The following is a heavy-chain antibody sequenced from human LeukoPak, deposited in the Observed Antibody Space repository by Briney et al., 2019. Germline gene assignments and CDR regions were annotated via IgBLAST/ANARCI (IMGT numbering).Heavy chain of an antibody. Sequence: PGGSLRLSCAASGFTFSSYEMNWVRQAPGKGLEWVSYINSGGDTIYYADSVKGRFTISRDNAKNSLNLQMNSLRAEDTAVYYWSEDQGLGAVSQTLVDYWGQGTLVNGFS. D-gene: IGHD3-16*02. CDR2: INSGGDTI. CDR1: GFTFSSYE. V-gene: IGHV3-48*03. CDR3: SEDQGLGAVSQTLVDY. J-gene: IGHJ4*01.